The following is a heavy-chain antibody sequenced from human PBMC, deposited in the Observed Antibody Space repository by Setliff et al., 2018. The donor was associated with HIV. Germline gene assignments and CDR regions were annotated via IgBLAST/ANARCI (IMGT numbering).Heavy chain of an antibody. CDR2: IYYSGST. CDR3: ARHSRAGDIDY. V-gene: IGHV4-39*01. CDR1: AGSIRSSTYY. Sequence: KPSETLSLTCTVSAGSIRSSTYYWAWIRQPPGKGLEWIGTIYYSGSTYYNPSLKSRATISVDTSKNQFSLKLSSVTAADTAVYYCARHSRAGDIDYWGQGTLVTVSS. D-gene: IGHD3-16*01. J-gene: IGHJ4*02.